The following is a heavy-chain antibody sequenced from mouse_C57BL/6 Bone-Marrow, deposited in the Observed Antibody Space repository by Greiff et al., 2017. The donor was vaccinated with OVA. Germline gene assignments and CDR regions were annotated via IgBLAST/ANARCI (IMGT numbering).Heavy chain of an antibody. V-gene: IGHV1-12*01. CDR3: AREVLLGLPFAY. Sequence: QVQLQQSGAELVRPGASVKMSCKASGYTFTSYNMHWVKQPPRQGLEWIGAIYPGNGDTSYNQKFKGKATLTVDKSSSTAYMQLSSLTSEDSAVYFCAREVLLGLPFAYWGQGTLVTVSA. D-gene: IGHD4-1*01. CDR2: IYPGNGDT. J-gene: IGHJ3*01. CDR1: GYTFTSYN.